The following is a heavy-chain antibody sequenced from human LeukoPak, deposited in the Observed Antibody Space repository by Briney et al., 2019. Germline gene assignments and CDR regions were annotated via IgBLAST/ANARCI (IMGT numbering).Heavy chain of an antibody. V-gene: IGHV3-33*08. Sequence: GRSLRLSCAASGFTFSDYAMHWVRQAPGKELEWVAVIWYDGSNKYYADSVKDRFTISRDNSKNTLYLQMNSLRAEDTAVYYCARDAVVVAATYYFDYWGQGTLVTVSS. CDR3: ARDAVVVAATYYFDY. D-gene: IGHD2-15*01. CDR2: IWYDGSNK. J-gene: IGHJ4*02. CDR1: GFTFSDYA.